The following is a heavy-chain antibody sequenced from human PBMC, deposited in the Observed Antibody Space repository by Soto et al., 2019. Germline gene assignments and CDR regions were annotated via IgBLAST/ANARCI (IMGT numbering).Heavy chain of an antibody. D-gene: IGHD3-22*01. Sequence: GESLKISCKGSGYTFTDYWIGWVRQLPGKGLEWMGIIYPGDSDTRYSPSFQGQVTITADKSTSTAYLQWNTLKASDTAVYYCARDTRVGTRIVVVNLSYGMDVWGQGTTVTVSS. CDR2: IYPGDSDT. V-gene: IGHV5-51*01. CDR1: GYTFTDYW. J-gene: IGHJ6*02. CDR3: ARDTRVGTRIVVVNLSYGMDV.